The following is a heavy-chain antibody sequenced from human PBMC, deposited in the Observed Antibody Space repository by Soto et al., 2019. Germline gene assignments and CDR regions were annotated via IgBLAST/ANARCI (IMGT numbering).Heavy chain of an antibody. V-gene: IGHV1-69*13. CDR1: GGTFSSYA. J-gene: IGHJ6*02. CDR2: IIPIFGTA. Sequence: EASVKVSCKASGGTFSSYAISWVRQAPGQGLEWMGGIIPIFGTANYAQKFQGRVTITADESTSTAYMELSSLRSEDTAVYYCARGSSGYYYEEGYYYGMDVWGQGTTVTVSS. D-gene: IGHD3-22*01. CDR3: ARGSSGYYYEEGYYYGMDV.